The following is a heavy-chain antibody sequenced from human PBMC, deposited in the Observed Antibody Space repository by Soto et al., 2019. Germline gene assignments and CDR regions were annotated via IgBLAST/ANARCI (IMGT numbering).Heavy chain of an antibody. V-gene: IGHV3-7*01. D-gene: IGHD2-8*02. CDR3: ARDDTGPLYYFDY. J-gene: IGHJ4*02. Sequence: GSLRLSCAASGFTFSSYWVSWVRQAPGKGLEWVANIKQDGSEKYYVDSVKGRFTISGDNAKNSLYLQMNSLRAEDTAVYYCARDDTGPLYYFDYWGQGTLVTVSS. CDR1: GFTFSSYW. CDR2: IKQDGSEK.